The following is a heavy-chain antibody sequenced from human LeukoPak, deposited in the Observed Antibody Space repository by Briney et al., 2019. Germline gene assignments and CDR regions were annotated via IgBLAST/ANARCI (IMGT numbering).Heavy chain of an antibody. CDR2: INHSGST. V-gene: IGHV4-34*01. D-gene: IGHD3-9*01. CDR3: ARGPRSFDWLLSAKYYFDY. Sequence: SETLSLTCAVYGGSFSGYYWSWIRQPPGQGLEWIGEINHSGSTNYNPSLKSRVTISVDTSKNQFSLKLSSVTAADTAVYYCARGPRSFDWLLSAKYYFDYWGQGTRVTVSS. CDR1: GGSFSGYY. J-gene: IGHJ4*02.